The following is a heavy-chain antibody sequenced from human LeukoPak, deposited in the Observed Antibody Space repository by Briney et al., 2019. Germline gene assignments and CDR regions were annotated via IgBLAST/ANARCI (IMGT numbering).Heavy chain of an antibody. CDR3: ARSAADGDMLAGR. Sequence: GASVKVSCKASGYTFTGYYMHWVRQAPGQGLEWMGWINPNSGGTNYAQKFQGRVTMTRDTSISTAYMELSRLRFDDTAVYYCARSAADGDMLAGRWGQGTLVTVSS. CDR2: INPNSGGT. D-gene: IGHD6-25*01. V-gene: IGHV1-2*02. J-gene: IGHJ4*02. CDR1: GYTFTGYY.